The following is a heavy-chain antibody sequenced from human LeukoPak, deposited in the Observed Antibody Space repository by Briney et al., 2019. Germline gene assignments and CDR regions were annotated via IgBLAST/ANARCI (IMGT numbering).Heavy chain of an antibody. D-gene: IGHD6-25*01. CDR2: IYYSGST. CDR3: ARQGGGFWYFDL. J-gene: IGHJ2*01. V-gene: IGHV4-59*08. CDR1: GGSISSYY. Sequence: PSETLSLTCTVSGGSISSYYWSWIRQPPGKGLEWIGYIYYSGSTNYNPSLKSRVTKSVDTSKNQFSLKLSSVTAADTAVYYCARQGGGFWYFDLWGRGTLVTVSS.